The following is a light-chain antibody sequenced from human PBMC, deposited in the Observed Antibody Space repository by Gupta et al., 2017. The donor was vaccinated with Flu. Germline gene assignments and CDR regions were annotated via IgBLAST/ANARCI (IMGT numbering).Light chain of an antibody. V-gene: IGKV3-11*01. CDR1: QSVGRY. Sequence: EIVFTQSPATLSLSPGERATLSCRASQSVGRYLAWYQQRRGQAPRLLIYDASTRAPGIPARFSGGGYGTDFTLTISSREPEDFAVYYCQQHSDWPPETFGHGTRVDIK. CDR2: DAS. CDR3: QQHSDWPPET. J-gene: IGKJ3*01.